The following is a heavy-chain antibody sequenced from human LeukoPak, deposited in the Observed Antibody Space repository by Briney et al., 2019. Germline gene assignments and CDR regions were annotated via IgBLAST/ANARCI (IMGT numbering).Heavy chain of an antibody. J-gene: IGHJ4*02. CDR3: ARDWYYDILTGYWRGSYYFDY. D-gene: IGHD3-9*01. CDR2: IYYSGST. V-gene: IGHV4-39*07. CDR1: GGSISSSSYY. Sequence: SETLSLTCTVSGGSISSSSYYWGWIRQPPGKGLEWIGSIYYSGSTYYNPSLKSRVTISVDTSKNQFSLKLSSVTAADTAVYYCARDWYYDILTGYWRGSYYFDYWGQGTLVTVSS.